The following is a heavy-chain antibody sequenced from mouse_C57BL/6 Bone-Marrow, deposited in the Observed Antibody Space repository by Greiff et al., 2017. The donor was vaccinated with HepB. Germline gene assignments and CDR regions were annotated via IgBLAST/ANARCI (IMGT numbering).Heavy chain of an antibody. CDR2: IDPSDSYT. V-gene: IGHV1-59*01. J-gene: IGHJ2*01. D-gene: IGHD2-4*01. CDR1: GYTFTSYW. Sequence: VQLQQPGAELVRPGTSVKLSCKASGYTFTSYWMHWVKQRPGQGLEWIGVIDPSDSYTNYNQKFKGKATLTVDTSSSTAYMQLSSLTSEDSAVYYCAIYYDGDYWGQGTTLTVSS. CDR3: AIYYDGDY.